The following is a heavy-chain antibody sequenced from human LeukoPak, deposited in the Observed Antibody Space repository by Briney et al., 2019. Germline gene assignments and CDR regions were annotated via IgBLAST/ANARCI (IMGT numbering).Heavy chain of an antibody. Sequence: SSETLSLTCTVSGYSINSGYYWGWIRQPPGKGLEWIGSIYHSGSTYYNPSLKSRVTISVDTSKNQFSLKLSSVTAADTAVYYCARGYSYGQRRDYDYWGQGTLVTVSS. J-gene: IGHJ4*02. CDR2: IYHSGST. V-gene: IGHV4-38-2*02. CDR3: ARGYSYGQRRDYDY. D-gene: IGHD5-18*01. CDR1: GYSINSGYY.